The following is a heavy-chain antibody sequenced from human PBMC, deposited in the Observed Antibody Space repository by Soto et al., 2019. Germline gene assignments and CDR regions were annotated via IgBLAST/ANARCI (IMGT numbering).Heavy chain of an antibody. V-gene: IGHV3-23*01. D-gene: IGHD3-22*01. Sequence: PGGSLRLSCATSRLTFNSYAMSWVRQAPGKGLEWVSAISGSGGSTYYADSVKGRFTISRDNSKDMLYMQMNSLRAEDTAVYYCAKTTGDSSGYYRRRAKDAFDIWGQGTMVTVSS. J-gene: IGHJ3*02. CDR3: AKTTGDSSGYYRRRAKDAFDI. CDR1: RLTFNSYA. CDR2: ISGSGGST.